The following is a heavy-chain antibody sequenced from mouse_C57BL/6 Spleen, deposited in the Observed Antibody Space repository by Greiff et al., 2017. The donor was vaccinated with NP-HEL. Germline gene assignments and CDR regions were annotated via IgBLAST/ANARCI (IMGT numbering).Heavy chain of an antibody. CDR3: ARGGVYAMDY. CDR1: GYTFTSYW. CDR2: IDPSDSET. J-gene: IGHJ4*01. V-gene: IGHV1-52*01. Sequence: QQSCKASGYTFTSYWMHWVKQRPIQGLEWIGNIDPSDSETHYNQKFKDKATLTVDKSSSTAYMQLSSLTSEDSAVYYCARGGVYAMDYWGQGTSVTVSS.